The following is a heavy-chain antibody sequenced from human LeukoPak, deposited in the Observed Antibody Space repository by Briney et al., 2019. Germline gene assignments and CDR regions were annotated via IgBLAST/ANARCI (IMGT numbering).Heavy chain of an antibody. CDR3: TRVPISTTARGYFDY. V-gene: IGHV4-61*01. CDR1: GGSVSSGSYY. D-gene: IGHD4-17*01. CDR2: IYYSGST. J-gene: IGHJ4*02. Sequence: SETLSLTCTVSGGSVSSGSYYWSWIRQPPGKGLEWIGYIYYSGSTTYNPSLKSRVTISVDMSKNKFSLKLSSVTAADTAVYYCTRVPISTTARGYFDYWGQGTLATVSS.